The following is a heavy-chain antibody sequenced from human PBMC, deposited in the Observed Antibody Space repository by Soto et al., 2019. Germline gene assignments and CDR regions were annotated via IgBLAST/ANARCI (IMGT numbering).Heavy chain of an antibody. V-gene: IGHV1-69*04. Sequence: SVKVSCKASGGTFSSYTISWVRQTPGQGLEWMGRIIPILGIANYAQKFQGRVTITADKSTSTAYMELSSLRSEDTAVYYCARDAGPRYGPLYYWGQGTLVTVSS. CDR3: ARDAGPRYGPLYY. CDR1: GGTFSSYT. D-gene: IGHD4-17*01. J-gene: IGHJ4*02. CDR2: IIPILGIA.